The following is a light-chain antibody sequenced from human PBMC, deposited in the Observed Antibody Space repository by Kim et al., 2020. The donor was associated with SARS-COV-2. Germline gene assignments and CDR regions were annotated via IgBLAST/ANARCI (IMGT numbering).Light chain of an antibody. J-gene: IGLJ2*01. V-gene: IGLV6-57*03. CDR3: QSYNSDTVL. CDR2: DDD. Sequence: LTLSCPRRIRSIADHYLPWYQHHPRPVPTPVLHDDDQSPSGVSDRFSGSVDNSSTSASLPISGLRTEDEADYYCQSYNSDTVLFGGGTQLTVL. CDR1: IRSIADHY.